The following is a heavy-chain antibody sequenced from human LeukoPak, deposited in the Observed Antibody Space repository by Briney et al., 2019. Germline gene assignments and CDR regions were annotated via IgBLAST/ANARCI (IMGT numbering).Heavy chain of an antibody. J-gene: IGHJ2*01. CDR3: ARRIQLWSYWHFDL. V-gene: IGHV4-4*09. CDR1: GGSITGYS. CDR2: MFDRGSP. Sequence: SETLSLTCSVSGGSITGYSWGWVRPPPGKGLECIGYMFDRGSPNHHPSIQNRVTTSVDTSKNDFSLRLTSVTAADTSFCYCARRIQLWSYWHFDLWGRGTLVTVAS. D-gene: IGHD5-18*01.